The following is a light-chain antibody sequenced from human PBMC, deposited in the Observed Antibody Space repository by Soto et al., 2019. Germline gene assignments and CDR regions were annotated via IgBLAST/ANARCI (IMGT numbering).Light chain of an antibody. CDR2: LEGSGSY. CDR3: ETWDSNTRV. J-gene: IGLJ2*01. V-gene: IGLV4-60*02. CDR1: SGHSSYI. Sequence: QLVLTQSSSASASLGSSVKLTCTLSSGHSSYIIAWHHQQPGKAPRYLMKLEGSGSYNKGSGVPDRFSGSSSGADRYLTXXXLXXXXXXXXYCETWDSNTRVFGGGTKLTVL.